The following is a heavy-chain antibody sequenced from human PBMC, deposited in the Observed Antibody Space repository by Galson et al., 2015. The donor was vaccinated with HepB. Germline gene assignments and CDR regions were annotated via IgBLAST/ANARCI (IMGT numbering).Heavy chain of an antibody. CDR3: ASPLALIREEETDSHTTMDV. V-gene: IGHV4-39*01. J-gene: IGHJ6*02. CDR1: GSPMSRSAYY. CDR2: IYNYGTV. D-gene: IGHD1-14*01. Sequence: SETLSLTCTVSGSPMSRSAYYWVWIRQPPGKGLEWIGSIYNYGTVYYDPSLQSRATIAVDTPKNQFSLKLSSVIATDTAVYYCASPLALIREEETDSHTTMDVWGQGTTVTVSS.